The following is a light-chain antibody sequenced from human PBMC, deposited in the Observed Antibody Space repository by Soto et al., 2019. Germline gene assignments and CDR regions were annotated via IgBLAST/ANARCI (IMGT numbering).Light chain of an antibody. CDR1: RGHSSYA. Sequence: QPVLTQSPAASASLGASVKLTCTLSRGHSSYAIAWHQQQPEKGPRYLMKLDSDGSHTKGDAIPDRFSGSSSGAERYLTISSLQSEDEADYYCQTWGTGIHVVFGGGTKL. CDR2: LDSDGSH. J-gene: IGLJ2*01. V-gene: IGLV4-69*01. CDR3: QTWGTGIHVV.